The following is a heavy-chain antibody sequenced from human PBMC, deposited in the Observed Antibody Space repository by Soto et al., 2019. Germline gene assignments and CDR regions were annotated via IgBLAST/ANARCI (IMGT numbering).Heavy chain of an antibody. CDR1: GGSISSYY. V-gene: IGHV4-59*01. CDR2: IYYSGST. J-gene: IGHJ6*02. D-gene: IGHD3-16*01. CDR3: ARVSWGSYYYYYGMDV. Sequence: QVQLQESGPGLVKPSETLSLTCTVSGGSISSYYWSWIRQPPGKGLEWFGYIYYSGSTNYNPSLKSRVTISVDTSKNQFSLKLSSVTAADTAVYYCARVSWGSYYYYYGMDVWGQGTTVTVSS.